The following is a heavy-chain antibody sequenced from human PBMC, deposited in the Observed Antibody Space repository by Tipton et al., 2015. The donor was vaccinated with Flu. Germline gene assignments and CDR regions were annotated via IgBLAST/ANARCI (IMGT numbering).Heavy chain of an antibody. D-gene: IGHD3-9*01. CDR1: GGSISSYY. J-gene: IGHJ4*02. CDR3: AGGRVDVLRYFDWYQDYFDY. V-gene: IGHV4-4*07. Sequence: TLSLTCTVSGGSISSYYWSWIRQPAGKGLEWIGRIYTSGSTNYNPSLKSRVTMSVDTSKNQFSLKLSSVTAADTAVYYCAGGRVDVLRYFDWYQDYFDYWGQGTLVTVSS. CDR2: IYTSGST.